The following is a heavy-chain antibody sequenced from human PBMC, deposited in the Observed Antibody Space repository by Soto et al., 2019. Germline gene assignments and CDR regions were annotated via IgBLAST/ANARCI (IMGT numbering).Heavy chain of an antibody. J-gene: IGHJ4*02. Sequence: EVQLVESGGGLVQPGGSLRLSCAASGFTFDGYWMHWVRQAPGKGLVWVSRISSDGTRTTYADSVKGRFTISRDNAKNTLFLQMNSLRADDTAVYYCERDRGSSGRPCYLDYWGQGTLVTVSS. D-gene: IGHD6-19*01. CDR3: ERDRGSSGRPCYLDY. V-gene: IGHV3-74*01. CDR1: GFTFDGYW. CDR2: ISSDGTRT.